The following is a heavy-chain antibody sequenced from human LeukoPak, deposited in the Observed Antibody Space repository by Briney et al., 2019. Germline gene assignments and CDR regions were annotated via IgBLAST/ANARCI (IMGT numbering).Heavy chain of an antibody. V-gene: IGHV3-21*01. J-gene: IGHJ4*02. CDR3: ARGSARDSSGYYYDPLDY. CDR2: ISSSSSYI. Sequence: PGGSLRLSCAASGFTFSSYSMNWVRQAPGKGLEWVSSISSSSSYIYYAGSVKGRFTISRDNAKNSLYLQMNSLRAEDTAVYYCARGSARDSSGYYYDPLDYWGQGTLVTVSS. D-gene: IGHD3-22*01. CDR1: GFTFSSYS.